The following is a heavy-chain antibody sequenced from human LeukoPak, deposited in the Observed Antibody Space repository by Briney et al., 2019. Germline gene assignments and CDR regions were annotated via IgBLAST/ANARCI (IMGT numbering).Heavy chain of an antibody. D-gene: IGHD3-10*01. J-gene: IGHJ3*02. CDR1: GYTFTGHF. Sequence: ASVKVSCKASGYTFTGHFLHWVRQAPGQGLEWMGLIDPKRGGTEYAQRFQGRVTMTRDTSISTAYMELSSLRSDDAAVYYCARDRPYYYGFAPWAFDIWGQGTMVTVFS. CDR2: IDPKRGGT. V-gene: IGHV1-2*02. CDR3: ARDRPYYYGFAPWAFDI.